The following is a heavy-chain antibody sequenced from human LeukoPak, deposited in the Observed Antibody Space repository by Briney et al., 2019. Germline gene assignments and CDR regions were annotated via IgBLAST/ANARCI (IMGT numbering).Heavy chain of an antibody. CDR3: ARLVGAKGFDY. Sequence: SVKVSCKASGGTFSSYAISWVRQAPGQGLEWMGRIIPILGIANYAQKFQGRVTITADKSTSTAYMELSSLRSEDTAVYYCARLVGAKGFDYWGQGTLVTVSS. J-gene: IGHJ4*02. CDR2: IIPILGIA. CDR1: GGTFSSYA. V-gene: IGHV1-69*04. D-gene: IGHD1-26*01.